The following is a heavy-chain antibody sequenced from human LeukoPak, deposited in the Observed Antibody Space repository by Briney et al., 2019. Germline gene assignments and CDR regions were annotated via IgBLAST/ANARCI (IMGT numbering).Heavy chain of an antibody. CDR1: GGSFSGYY. CDR2: INHSGST. V-gene: IGHV4-34*01. J-gene: IGHJ4*02. CDR3: ARHDTHSSSWYYFDY. D-gene: IGHD6-13*01. Sequence: SETLSLTCAVYGGSFSGYYWSWIRQPPGKGLEWIGEINHSGSTNYNPSLKSRVTISVDTSKNQFSLKLSSVTAADTAVYYCARHDTHSSSWYYFDYWGQGTLVTVSS.